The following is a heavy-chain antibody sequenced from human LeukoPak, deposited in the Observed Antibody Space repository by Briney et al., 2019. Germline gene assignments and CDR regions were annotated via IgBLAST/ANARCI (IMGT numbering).Heavy chain of an antibody. Sequence: SETLSLTCTVSGGSISSYYWSWIWQPPGKGLEWIGYIYYSGSTKFNPSLKSRVTISVDTSKNQFSLKLSSVTAADTAVYYCARGGGVTYYDSTGYLWYFDYWGQGTLVTVSS. V-gene: IGHV4-59*01. J-gene: IGHJ4*02. D-gene: IGHD3-22*01. CDR1: GGSISSYY. CDR3: ARGGGVTYYDSTGYLWYFDY. CDR2: IYYSGST.